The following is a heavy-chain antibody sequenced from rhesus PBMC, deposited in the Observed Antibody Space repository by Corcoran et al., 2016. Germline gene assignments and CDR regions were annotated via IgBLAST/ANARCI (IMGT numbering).Heavy chain of an antibody. D-gene: IGHD6-31*01. CDR1: GYPFPQLS. CDR2: VDPVYGEI. V-gene: IGHV1-156*01. CDR3: ASSQRLGGGYFEF. J-gene: IGHJ1*01. Sequence: EVQLVQSGAEVTKPGASVKVSCTVSGYPFPQLSMHWVRQAPGKGLGWMGGVDPVYGEIIHEEKFQGRVTMTEDTSTDTAYMELSSLRSEDTAVYYCASSQRLGGGYFEFWGQGALVTVSS.